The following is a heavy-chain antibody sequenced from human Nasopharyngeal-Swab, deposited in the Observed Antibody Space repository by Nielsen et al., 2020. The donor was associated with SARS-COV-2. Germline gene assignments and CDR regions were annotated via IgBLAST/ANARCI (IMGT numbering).Heavy chain of an antibody. CDR1: GYTFTSYG. CDR2: ISAYNGNT. Sequence: SVKVSCKASGYTFTSYGISWVRQAPGQGIEWMGWISAYNGNTNYAQKLQGRVTMTTDTSTSTAYMELRSLRSDDTAVYYCARDLTWDWNDPDYYYYMDVWGKGTTVTVSS. CDR3: ARDLTWDWNDPDYYYYMDV. V-gene: IGHV1-18*01. J-gene: IGHJ6*03. D-gene: IGHD1-1*01.